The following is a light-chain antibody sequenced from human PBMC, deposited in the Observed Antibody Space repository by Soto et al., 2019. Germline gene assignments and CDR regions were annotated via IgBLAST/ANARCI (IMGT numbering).Light chain of an antibody. CDR2: AAS. Sequence: DIVMTPFPSALYESPRERATLSCRASQSVRSNLAWYQQKPGQAPRLLIFAASTRATVIPARFRGSGSGTEFTLTISDLQSEDFAVYYCQQYRNWPRTFGQGARWIS. J-gene: IGKJ1*01. CDR3: QQYRNWPRT. CDR1: QSVRSN. V-gene: IGKV3-15*01.